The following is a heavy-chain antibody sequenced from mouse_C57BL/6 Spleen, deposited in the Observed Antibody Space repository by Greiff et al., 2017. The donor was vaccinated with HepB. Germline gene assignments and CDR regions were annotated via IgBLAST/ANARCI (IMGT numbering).Heavy chain of an antibody. Sequence: VQLQQSGAELVKPGASVKLSCKASGYTFTSYWMHWVKQRPGQGLEWIGMIHPNSGSTNYNEKFKSKATLTVDKSSSTAYMQLSSLTSEDSAVYYCARAEIYYCGSSLYAMDYWGQGTSVTVSS. CDR1: GYTFTSYW. CDR3: ARAEIYYCGSSLYAMDY. D-gene: IGHD1-1*01. CDR2: IHPNSGST. V-gene: IGHV1-64*01. J-gene: IGHJ4*01.